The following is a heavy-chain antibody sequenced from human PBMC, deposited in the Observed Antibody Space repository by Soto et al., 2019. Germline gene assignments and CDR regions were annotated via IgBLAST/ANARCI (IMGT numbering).Heavy chain of an antibody. CDR1: GFAFDDYA. CDR3: AKAVGSYGNFDY. V-gene: IGHV3-9*01. Sequence: EVQLVESGGGLVQPGRSLRLSCAASGFAFDDYAMYWVRQAPGKSLEWVSRISWNSGSIGYADSVKGRFTISRDNAKNSLYLQMNSLRAEDTALYYCAKAVGSYGNFDYWGQGTLVTVSS. D-gene: IGHD5-18*01. CDR2: ISWNSGSI. J-gene: IGHJ4*02.